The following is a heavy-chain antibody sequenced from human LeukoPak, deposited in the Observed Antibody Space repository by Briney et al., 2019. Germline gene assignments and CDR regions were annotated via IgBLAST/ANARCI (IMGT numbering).Heavy chain of an antibody. V-gene: IGHV3-9*01. CDR1: GFTFDDYA. J-gene: IGHJ3*02. Sequence: GGSLRLSCAASGFTFDDYAMHWVGQAPGKGLEWVSGISWNSGSIGYADSVKGRFTISRDNAKNSLYLQMNSLRAEDTALYYCAKGYSSGYYYGAFDIWGQGTMVTVSS. D-gene: IGHD3-22*01. CDR3: AKGYSSGYYYGAFDI. CDR2: ISWNSGSI.